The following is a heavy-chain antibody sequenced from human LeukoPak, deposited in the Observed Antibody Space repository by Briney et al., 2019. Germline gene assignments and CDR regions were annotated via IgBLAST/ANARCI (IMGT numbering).Heavy chain of an antibody. V-gene: IGHV1-2*02. Sequence: GASVKVSCKASGYTFTGYYMHWVRQAPGQGLEWMGWINPNSGGTNYAQKFQGRVTMTRDTSISTAYMELSRLRSDDTAVYYCARDFATVVVPAAAFDIWGQGTMVTVSS. CDR3: ARDFATVVVPAAAFDI. CDR2: INPNSGGT. CDR1: GYTFTGYY. D-gene: IGHD2-2*01. J-gene: IGHJ3*02.